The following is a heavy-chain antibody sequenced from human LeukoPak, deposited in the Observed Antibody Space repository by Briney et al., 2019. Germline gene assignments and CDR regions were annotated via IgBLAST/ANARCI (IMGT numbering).Heavy chain of an antibody. CDR2: ISANGGST. CDR1: GFTFSSYA. D-gene: IGHD3-16*01. V-gene: IGHV3-23*01. CDR3: ARDDASSSFTY. J-gene: IGHJ4*02. Sequence: GGSLRLSCAASGFTFSSYAMSWVRQTPGKGLEWVSAISANGGSTYYAGSVKGRFTISRDSSKNTLFLQMNSLRVEDTAVYYCARDDASSSFTYWGQGALVTVSS.